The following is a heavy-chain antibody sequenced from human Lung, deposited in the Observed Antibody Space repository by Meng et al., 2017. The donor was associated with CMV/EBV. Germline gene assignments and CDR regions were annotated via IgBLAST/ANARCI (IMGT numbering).Heavy chain of an antibody. J-gene: IGHJ3*02. CDR3: ARDHSGRGGFDI. D-gene: IGHD3-10*01. CDR2: INQDGSET. CDR1: GFTLSSYW. Sequence: GGSLRLXCAASGFTLSSYWLSWVRQAPGKGLEWVANINQDGSETYYMDFVKGRFTISRDNATNSLYLQMNSLRAGDAAVYYYARDHSGRGGFDIWGQGTMVXVSS. V-gene: IGHV3-7*01.